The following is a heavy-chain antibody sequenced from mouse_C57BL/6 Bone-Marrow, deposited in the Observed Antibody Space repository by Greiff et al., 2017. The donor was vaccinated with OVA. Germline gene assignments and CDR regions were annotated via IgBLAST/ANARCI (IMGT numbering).Heavy chain of an antibody. D-gene: IGHD1-1*01. V-gene: IGHV1-64*01. CDR2: IHPNSGST. Sequence: QVQLKQPGAELVKPGASVKLSCKASGYTFTSYWMHWVKQRPGQGLEWIGMIHPNSGSTNYNEKFKSKATLTVDKSSSTAYMQLSSLTSEDSAVYYCARGYYGSPWYFDVWGTGTTVTVSS. CDR3: ARGYYGSPWYFDV. CDR1: GYTFTSYW. J-gene: IGHJ1*03.